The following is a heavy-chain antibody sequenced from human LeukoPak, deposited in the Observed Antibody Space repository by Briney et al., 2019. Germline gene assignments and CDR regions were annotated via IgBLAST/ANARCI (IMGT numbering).Heavy chain of an antibody. V-gene: IGHV4-31*03. CDR1: GGSISSGGYY. Sequence: SQTLSLTCTVSGGSISSGGYYWSWIRQHPGKGLEWIGDIYYSGSTYYNPSLKSRVTISVDTSKNQFSLKLSSVTAADTAVYYCVGQHRLYYVGYWGQGTLVTVSS. J-gene: IGHJ4*02. CDR3: VGQHRLYYVGY. CDR2: IYYSGST. D-gene: IGHD2-21*01.